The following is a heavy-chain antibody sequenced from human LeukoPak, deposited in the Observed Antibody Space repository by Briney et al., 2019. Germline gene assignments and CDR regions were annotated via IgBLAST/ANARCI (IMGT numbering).Heavy chain of an antibody. D-gene: IGHD6-13*01. J-gene: IGHJ4*02. CDR2: ISGSGGST. CDR1: GFTFSSYA. CDR3: AKMRRYSSSWFDY. Sequence: GGSLRLSSAAYGFTFSSYAMSWVRHAPGRGLEWVSAISGSGGSTYYADSVKGRFTISSNKSKNALYMQITSLRAVDSAVYYCAKMRRYSSSWFDYWGQGTLVTVSS. V-gene: IGHV3-23*01.